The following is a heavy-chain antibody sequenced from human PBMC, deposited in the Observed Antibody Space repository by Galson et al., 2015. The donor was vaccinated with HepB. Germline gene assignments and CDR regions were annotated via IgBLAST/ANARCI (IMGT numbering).Heavy chain of an antibody. V-gene: IGHV3-74*01. J-gene: IGHJ3*02. CDR3: ARERSDDIFLGAFDI. CDR2: ISSDGSTT. D-gene: IGHD3-3*02. Sequence: SLRLSCAASGFIFTTSWMHWVRQAPGKGPVWVSHISSDGSTTNYADSVKDRFTVSRDNAKNTLFLQMNSLRAEDTAVYYCARERSDDIFLGAFDIWGQGTMVTVSS. CDR1: GFIFTTSW.